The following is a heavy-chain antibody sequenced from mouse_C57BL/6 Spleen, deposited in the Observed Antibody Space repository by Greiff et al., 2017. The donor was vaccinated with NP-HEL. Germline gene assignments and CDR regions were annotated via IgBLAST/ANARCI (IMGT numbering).Heavy chain of an antibody. CDR1: GYTFTSYW. D-gene: IGHD2-3*01. CDR3: AREGFYDCYWGWFAY. Sequence: QVQLQQPGAELVRPGTSVKLSCKASGYTFTSYWMHWVKQRPGQGLEWIGVIDPSDSYTNYNQKFKGKATLTVDTSSSTAYMQLSSLTSEDSAVYYCAREGFYDCYWGWFAYWGQGTLVTVSA. CDR2: IDPSDSYT. J-gene: IGHJ3*01. V-gene: IGHV1-59*01.